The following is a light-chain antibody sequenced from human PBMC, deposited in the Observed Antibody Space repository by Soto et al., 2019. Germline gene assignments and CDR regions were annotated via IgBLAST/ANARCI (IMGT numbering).Light chain of an antibody. CDR2: GAS. Sequence: EIMLKHSQATLSLSPCEGATLSYRASQSISSNLAWYQQKPGQAPRLLIYGASNRATGIPGRFSGSGSGTEFTLTISSLESEDFAVYYCQQYYTWPSFGQGTRLEN. CDR1: QSISSN. V-gene: IGKV3-15*01. CDR3: QQYYTWPS. J-gene: IGKJ5*01.